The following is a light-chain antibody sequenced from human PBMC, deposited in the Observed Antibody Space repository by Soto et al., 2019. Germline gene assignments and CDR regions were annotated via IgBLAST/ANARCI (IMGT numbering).Light chain of an antibody. J-gene: IGLJ1*01. CDR2: EVS. CDR1: SSDVGGYNY. Sequence: QSALAQPASVSGSPGQTITISCTGTSSDVGGYNYVSWYQQHPGKAPKLMIYEVSNRPSGVSNRFSGSKSGNTASLTISGLQAEDEADYYCSSYTSSSAAGFGTGTNVTV. V-gene: IGLV2-14*01. CDR3: SSYTSSSAAG.